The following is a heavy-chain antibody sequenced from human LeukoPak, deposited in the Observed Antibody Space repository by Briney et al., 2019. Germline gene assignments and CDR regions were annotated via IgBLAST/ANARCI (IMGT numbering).Heavy chain of an antibody. D-gene: IGHD2/OR15-2a*01. J-gene: IGHJ4*02. CDR3: ARDFQTEAPDY. Sequence: ASVKVSCKSSGYTFTGYYMHWVRQAPGQGLEWMGWINPNSGVTDFAQKFQGRVTMTRDTSISTAYMELSRLTPDDTAVYYCARDFQTEAPDYWGQGTLVTVSS. CDR1: GYTFTGYY. CDR2: INPNSGVT. V-gene: IGHV1-2*02.